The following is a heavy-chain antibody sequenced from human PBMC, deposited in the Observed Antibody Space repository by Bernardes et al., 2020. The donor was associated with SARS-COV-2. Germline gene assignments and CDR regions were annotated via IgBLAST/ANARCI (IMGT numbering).Heavy chain of an antibody. V-gene: IGHV3-23*01. CDR1: GFTFSSYS. Sequence: GGSLRLSCAASGFTFSSYSMYWVRQAPGKGLEWVSVISGRGGNTYYAASVEGRFTISRDNSKNTMYLQMNSLRAEDTAMYYCAKDPSPRYCNGARCPNYFDYWGQGTLVTVSS. CDR3: AKDPSPRYCNGARCPNYFDY. D-gene: IGHD2-15*01. CDR2: ISGRGGNT. J-gene: IGHJ4*02.